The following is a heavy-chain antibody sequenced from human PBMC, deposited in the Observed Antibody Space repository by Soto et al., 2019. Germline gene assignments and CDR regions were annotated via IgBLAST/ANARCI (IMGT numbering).Heavy chain of an antibody. J-gene: IGHJ1*01. CDR1: GYTFTSYY. D-gene: IGHD2-15*01. V-gene: IGHV1-46*01. CDR2: INPSGGST. CDR3: ARDLVGYGGNPAEYFQH. Sequence: QVQLVQSGAEVKKPGASVKVSCKASGYTFTSYYMHWVRQAPGQGLEWMGIINPSGGSTSYAQKFQGRVTMTRDTSTSTVYMELSSLRSEDTAVYYCARDLVGYGGNPAEYFQHWGQGTLVTVSS.